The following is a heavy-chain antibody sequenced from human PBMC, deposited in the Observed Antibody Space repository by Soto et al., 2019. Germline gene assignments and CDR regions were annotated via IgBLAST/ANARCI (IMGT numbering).Heavy chain of an antibody. CDR2: IYNSGST. V-gene: IGHV4-61*03. CDR3: ARVSDSGSYYFDY. D-gene: IGHD3-10*01. CDR1: GGSVSSGSYY. J-gene: IGHJ4*02. Sequence: KASETLSLTCTVSGGSVSSGSYYWSWIRQPPGKGLEWIGYIYNSGSTNYNPSLKSRVTISVDTSKNHFSLRMSSVTAADTAVYYCARVSDSGSYYFDYWGRGTLVTVSS.